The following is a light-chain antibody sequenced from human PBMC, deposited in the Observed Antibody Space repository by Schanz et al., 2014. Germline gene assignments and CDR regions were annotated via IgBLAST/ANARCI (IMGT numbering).Light chain of an antibody. CDR3: QQYNNWPKT. CDR1: QSLSGGY. CDR2: GAS. Sequence: IVLTQSPATLSLSPGDSATLSCRASQSLSGGYLAWYRQKPGQPPRLLIYGASVRATGIPARFSGSGSGTEFTLTISSLQSEDFAVYYCQQYNNWPKTFGQGTKVEIK. V-gene: IGKV3-15*01. J-gene: IGKJ1*01.